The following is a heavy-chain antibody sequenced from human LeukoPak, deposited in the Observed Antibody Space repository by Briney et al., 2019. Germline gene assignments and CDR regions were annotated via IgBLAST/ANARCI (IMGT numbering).Heavy chain of an antibody. CDR3: ARFIYCSGGSCYRTGGYYMDV. J-gene: IGHJ6*03. CDR1: GGSISSYY. V-gene: IGHV4-59*01. CDR2: IYYSGST. D-gene: IGHD2-15*01. Sequence: PSETLSLTCTVSGGSISSYYWSWIRQPPGKGLEWIGYIYYSGSTNYNPSLKSRVTISVDTSKNQFSLKLSSVTAADTAVYYWARFIYCSGGSCYRTGGYYMDVWGKGTTVTVSS.